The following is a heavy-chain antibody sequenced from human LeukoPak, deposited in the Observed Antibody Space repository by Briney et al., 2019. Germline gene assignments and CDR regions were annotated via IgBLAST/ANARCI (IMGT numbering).Heavy chain of an antibody. V-gene: IGHV1-46*01. Sequence: ASVKVSCKASGYTFTSYYMHWVRQAPGQGLEWMGIINPSDGSTSYAQKFQGRVTMTRDTSTSTVYMELSSPRSEDTAMYYGARRFSHRGSYDFGYWGQGTLVTVSS. J-gene: IGHJ4*02. CDR2: INPSDGST. CDR1: GYTFTSYY. D-gene: IGHD1-26*01. CDR3: ARRFSHRGSYDFGY.